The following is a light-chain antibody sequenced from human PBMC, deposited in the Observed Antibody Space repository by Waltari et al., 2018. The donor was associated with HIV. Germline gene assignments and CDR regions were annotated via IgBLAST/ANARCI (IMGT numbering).Light chain of an antibody. V-gene: IGKV4-1*01. CDR2: WAS. CDR3: QQYYSTPYT. Sequence: DIVMTQSPDSLAVSLGERATIKCKSSQSVLYSSSNKNSLVWYQQKPRQPPKLLIYWASTREPGVPDRFSGSGSGTDFTLTISSLQAEDVAVYYCQQYYSTPYTFGQGTKVEIK. CDR1: QSVLYSSSNKNS. J-gene: IGKJ2*01.